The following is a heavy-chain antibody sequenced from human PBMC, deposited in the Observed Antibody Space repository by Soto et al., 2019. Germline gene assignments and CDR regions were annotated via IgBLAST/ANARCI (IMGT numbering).Heavy chain of an antibody. Sequence: PSATLSLTRIFSGESISTSYYYWRWIREPPGKGLEWIGSIYYSGRTYYNPSFKSRVTISIDTSKNQFSLKLSSVTATDTAVYYCARQRTTVVTQAYFDHWGQGALVTVSS. D-gene: IGHD2-21*02. J-gene: IGHJ4*02. CDR3: ARQRTTVVTQAYFDH. CDR1: GESISTSYYY. V-gene: IGHV4-39*01. CDR2: IYYSGRT.